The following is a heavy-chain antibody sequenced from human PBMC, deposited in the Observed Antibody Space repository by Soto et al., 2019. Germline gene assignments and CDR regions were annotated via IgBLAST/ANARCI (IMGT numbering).Heavy chain of an antibody. D-gene: IGHD6-13*01. CDR3: AKLSSSWYSGYDY. J-gene: IGHJ4*02. CDR1: GFTFSNYA. V-gene: IGHV3-23*01. Sequence: GGSLRLSCAASGFTFSNYAMSWVRQAPGKGLEWVSALSGNGGNTYYADSVKGRFTISRDNSKNALYMQMNSLRAEDTAVYYCAKLSSSWYSGYDYWGQGTLVTVSS. CDR2: LSGNGGNT.